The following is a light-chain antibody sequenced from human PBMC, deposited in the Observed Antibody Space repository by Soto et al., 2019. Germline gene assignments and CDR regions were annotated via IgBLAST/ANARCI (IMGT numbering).Light chain of an antibody. CDR2: GAS. J-gene: IGKJ1*01. CDR3: QQYGSSPET. Sequence: EIVLAQSPGVLSLSPGERGTLSCRASQSVDSAYFAWYQQKPGQAPRLLIYGASNRVTGIPDRFSGSGSGTYFTLTITKVEPEDFGVYYCQQYGSSPETLGQGTKVDIK. CDR1: QSVDSAY. V-gene: IGKV3-20*01.